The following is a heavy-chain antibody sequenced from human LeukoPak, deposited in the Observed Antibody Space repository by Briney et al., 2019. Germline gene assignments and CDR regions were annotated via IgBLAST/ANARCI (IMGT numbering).Heavy chain of an antibody. CDR3: ATDHYSGSYRAFDY. Sequence: ASVKVSCKVSGYTLTELSMHWVRQAPGKGLEWMGGFDPEDGETIYAQKSQGRVTMTEDTSTDTSYMELSSLRSEDTAVYYCATDHYSGSYRAFDYWGQGTLVTVSS. CDR2: FDPEDGET. V-gene: IGHV1-24*01. CDR1: GYTLTELS. D-gene: IGHD1-26*01. J-gene: IGHJ4*02.